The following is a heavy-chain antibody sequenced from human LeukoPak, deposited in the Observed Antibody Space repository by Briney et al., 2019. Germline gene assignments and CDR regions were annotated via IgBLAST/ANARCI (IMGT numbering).Heavy chain of an antibody. Sequence: SGGSLRLSCAASGFTFSSYAMSWVRQAPGKGLEWVSAISGSGGGTYYADSVKGRFTISRDNSKNTLYLQMNSLRAEDTAVYYCAKEVGRYCSGGSCYSWGQGTLVTVSS. CDR1: GFTFSSYA. D-gene: IGHD2-15*01. V-gene: IGHV3-23*01. CDR3: AKEVGRYCSGGSCYS. J-gene: IGHJ5*02. CDR2: ISGSGGGT.